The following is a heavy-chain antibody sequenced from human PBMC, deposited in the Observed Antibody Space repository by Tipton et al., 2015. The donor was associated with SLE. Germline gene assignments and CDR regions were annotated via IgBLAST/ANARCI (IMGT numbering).Heavy chain of an antibody. CDR1: GFTVSSNY. CDR2: INHSGST. J-gene: IGHJ3*02. Sequence: LRLSCAASGFTVSSNYMSWVRQAPGKGLEWIGEINHSGSTNYSPSLKSRVTISLDTSKNQFSLRLSSVTAADTAVYYCARQEWLQGHAFDIWGQGTMVTVSS. V-gene: IGHV4-34*01. D-gene: IGHD5-24*01. CDR3: ARQEWLQGHAFDI.